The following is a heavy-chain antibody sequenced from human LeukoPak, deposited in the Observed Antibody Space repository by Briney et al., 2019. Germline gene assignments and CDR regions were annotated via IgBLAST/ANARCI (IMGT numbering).Heavy chain of an antibody. Sequence: ASVKVSCKASGYTFTSYDINWVRQATGQGPEWMGWMNPNGGNTGYAQKFQGRVTMTRNTSISTAYMELSSLTSEDTAVYYCARRYKNVVVPGYYMDVWGKGPTVTVSS. CDR3: ARRYKNVVVPGYYMDV. J-gene: IGHJ6*03. V-gene: IGHV1-8*01. CDR2: MNPNGGNT. D-gene: IGHD2/OR15-2a*01. CDR1: GYTFTSYD.